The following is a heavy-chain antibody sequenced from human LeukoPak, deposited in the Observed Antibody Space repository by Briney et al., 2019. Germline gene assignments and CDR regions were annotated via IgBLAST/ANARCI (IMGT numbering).Heavy chain of an antibody. CDR2: VNPDSGGT. CDR1: GYTFTGYY. J-gene: IGHJ4*02. D-gene: IGHD2-2*01. CDR3: ARIHCSGTSCYYFDY. V-gene: IGHV1-2*02. Sequence: GASVKVSCKASGYTFTGYYMHWVRQAPGQGLEWVGWVNPDSGGTNYAQKFQGRVTMTRDTSINTAYMELSRLTSDDTAMYYCARIHCSGTSCYYFDYWGQGTLVTVSS.